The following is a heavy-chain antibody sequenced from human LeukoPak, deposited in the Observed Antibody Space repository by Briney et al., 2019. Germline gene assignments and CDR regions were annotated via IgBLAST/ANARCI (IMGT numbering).Heavy chain of an antibody. Sequence: GESLRISCKGSGYSFTSYWIGWVRQMPGKGLEWMGIIYPGDSDTRYSPSFQGQVTISADKSISTAYLQWSSLKASDTAMYYCARLGDYYGSGSYSSYYYYYYMDVWGKGTTVTISS. CDR2: IYPGDSDT. CDR1: GYSFTSYW. V-gene: IGHV5-51*01. J-gene: IGHJ6*03. D-gene: IGHD3-10*01. CDR3: ARLGDYYGSGSYSSYYYYYYMDV.